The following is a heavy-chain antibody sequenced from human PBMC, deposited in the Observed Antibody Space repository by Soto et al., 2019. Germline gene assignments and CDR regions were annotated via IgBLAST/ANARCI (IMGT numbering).Heavy chain of an antibody. CDR2: MWYDGSLQ. V-gene: IGHV3-33*03. CDR1: GYTLSSLG. Sequence: QVQVVESGGGVVQPGGSLRLSCKASGYTLSSLGIHLVRQAPGKGLEWVAVMWYDGSLQYYSDSVRGRLTMSRDVSKNSVYVEMNSLRAEDTAVYYCARGAGSNHNHMDLWGRGTTVTVSS. D-gene: IGHD6-13*01. J-gene: IGHJ6*03. CDR3: ARGAGSNHNHMDL.